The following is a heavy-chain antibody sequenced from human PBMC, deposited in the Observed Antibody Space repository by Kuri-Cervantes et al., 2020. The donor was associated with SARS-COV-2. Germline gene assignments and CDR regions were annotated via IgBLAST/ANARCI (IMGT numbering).Heavy chain of an antibody. CDR2: IYYSGST. Sequence: SETLSLTCTVSGGSISSSSYYWGWIRQPPGKGLEWIGSIYYSGSTYYNPSLKSRVTISVDTSKNQFSLKLSSVTAADTAVYYCATPARPGAFDAFDIWGQGTMVPSPQ. CDR1: GGSISSSSYY. J-gene: IGHJ3*02. V-gene: IGHV4-39*01. D-gene: IGHD6-6*01. CDR3: ATPARPGAFDAFDI.